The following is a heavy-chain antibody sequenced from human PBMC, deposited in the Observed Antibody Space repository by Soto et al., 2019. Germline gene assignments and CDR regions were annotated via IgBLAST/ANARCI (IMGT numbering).Heavy chain of an antibody. CDR1: GGTFSSYT. CDR3: ARDRRLQLLQDYYYYMDV. Sequence: ASVKVSCKASGGTFSSYTISWVRQAPGQGLEWMGRIIPILGIANYAQKFQGRVTITADKSTSTAYMELSSLRSEDTAVYYCARDRRLQLLQDYYYYMDVWGKGTTVTVSS. J-gene: IGHJ6*03. CDR2: IIPILGIA. D-gene: IGHD2-2*01. V-gene: IGHV1-69*04.